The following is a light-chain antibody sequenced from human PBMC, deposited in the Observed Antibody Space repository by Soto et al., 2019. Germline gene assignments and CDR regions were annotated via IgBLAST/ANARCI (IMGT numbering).Light chain of an antibody. Sequence: DIQMTQSPSTLSASVGDRVTITCRASQSINNWLAWYQQKPGKAPKLFIFKASTLEIGVPSRFSGSGSGTEFTLSISSLQPDDFATDFCQQYESFPRTFGQGTKVEMK. CDR3: QQYESFPRT. CDR2: KAS. CDR1: QSINNW. V-gene: IGKV1-5*03. J-gene: IGKJ1*01.